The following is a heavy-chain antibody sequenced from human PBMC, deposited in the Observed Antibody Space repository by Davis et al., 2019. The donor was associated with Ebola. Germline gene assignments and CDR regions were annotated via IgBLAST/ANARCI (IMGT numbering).Heavy chain of an antibody. Sequence: ASVQVFCNASAFFLTNYSIHWVRQAPGQRLEWMGWVHGGNGNTKYSQRFQGRVTITTDTSASTVYLDLTSLRSDDTAVFYCARASFGYNSGWYADYWGPGSLVTVSS. CDR2: VHGGNGNT. CDR1: AFFLTNYS. J-gene: IGHJ4*02. D-gene: IGHD6-19*01. CDR3: ARASFGYNSGWYADY. V-gene: IGHV1-3*01.